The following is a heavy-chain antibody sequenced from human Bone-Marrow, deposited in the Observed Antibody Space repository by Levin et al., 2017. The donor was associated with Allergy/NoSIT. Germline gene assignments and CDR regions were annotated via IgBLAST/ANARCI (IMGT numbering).Heavy chain of an antibody. J-gene: IGHJ4*02. CDR1: GISFSDYG. CDR3: ARGDWDVDIFTTIMFDH. CDR2: ISHDGNNK. D-gene: IGHD3/OR15-3a*01. V-gene: IGHV3-30*17. Sequence: PGGSLRLSCTASGISFSDYGMNWVRQAPGKGLEWVAVISHDGNNKDYADSVRGRFTISRDNSKNTLFLQMNDLKKEDTAVYYCARGDWDVDIFTTIMFDHWGQGTQVTVSS.